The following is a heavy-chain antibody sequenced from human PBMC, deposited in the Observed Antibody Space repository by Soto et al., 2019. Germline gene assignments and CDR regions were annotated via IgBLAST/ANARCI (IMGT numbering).Heavy chain of an antibody. CDR3: ARDDGEAYCSSTSCYGNYFDY. V-gene: IGHV1-46*03. Sequence: GASVKVSCKASGYTFTSYYMHWVRQAPGQGLEWMGIINPSGGSTSYAQKFQGRVTMTRDTSTSTVYMELSSLRSEDTAVYYCARDDGEAYCSSTSCYGNYFDYWGQGTLVTVSS. J-gene: IGHJ4*02. D-gene: IGHD2-2*01. CDR2: INPSGGST. CDR1: GYTFTSYY.